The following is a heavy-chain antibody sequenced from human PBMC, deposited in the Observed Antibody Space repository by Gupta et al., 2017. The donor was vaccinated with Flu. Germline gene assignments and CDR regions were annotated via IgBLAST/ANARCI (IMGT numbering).Heavy chain of an antibody. V-gene: IGHV4-34*01. J-gene: IGHJ4*02. CDR2: INHSGST. CDR3: ARARRQLVQARFDY. Sequence: QVQLQQLGAGLLKPSETLSLTCAVYGGSFSGYYWSWIRQPPGKGLEWIGEINHSGSTNYNPSLKSRVTISVDTSKNQFSLKLSSVTAADTAVYYCARARRQLVQARFDYWGQGTLVTVSS. D-gene: IGHD6-6*01. CDR1: GGSFSGYY.